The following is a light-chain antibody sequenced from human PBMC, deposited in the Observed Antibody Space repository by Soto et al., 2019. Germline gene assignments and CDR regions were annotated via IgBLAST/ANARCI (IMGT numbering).Light chain of an antibody. CDR1: TSDVGSYNF. CDR3: SSYTTTNTFYV. CDR2: EVS. Sequence: SALTQPASVSGSPGQSITISCTGTTSDVGSYNFVSWYQQHPGKAPKLMISEVSNRPSGVSNRFSGSKSGNTASLTISGLQPEDEADYFCSSYTTTNTFYVFGTGTKLTVL. V-gene: IGLV2-14*01. J-gene: IGLJ1*01.